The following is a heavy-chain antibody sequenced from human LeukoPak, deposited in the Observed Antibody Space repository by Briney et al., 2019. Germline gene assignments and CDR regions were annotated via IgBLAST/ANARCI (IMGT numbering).Heavy chain of an antibody. J-gene: IGHJ4*02. CDR2: INPNSGGT. Sequence: ASVKVSCRASGYTFTGYFMHWVRQAPGQGLEWMGWINPNSGGTNYAQKFQGRVTMTRDTSISTAYIELSRLRSDDTAVYYCARDERYDSSGYPFDYWGQGTLVTVSS. V-gene: IGHV1-2*02. CDR3: ARDERYDSSGYPFDY. CDR1: GYTFTGYF. D-gene: IGHD3-22*01.